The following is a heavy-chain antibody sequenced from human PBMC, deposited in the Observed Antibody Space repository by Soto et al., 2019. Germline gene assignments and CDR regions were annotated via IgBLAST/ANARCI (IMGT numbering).Heavy chain of an antibody. V-gene: IGHV1-18*01. CDR1: GYIFTSYD. CDR3: ARALTHYYAMDV. CDR2: ISTQNGNT. Sequence: ASVKVSCKTSGYIFTSYDISWVRQAPGHGLEWMGWISTQNGNTDYAEKLRGRVTMTTDTSTSTAYVELRSLRSDDRAVYYCARALTHYYAMDVWGQGTTVTVSS. J-gene: IGHJ6*02.